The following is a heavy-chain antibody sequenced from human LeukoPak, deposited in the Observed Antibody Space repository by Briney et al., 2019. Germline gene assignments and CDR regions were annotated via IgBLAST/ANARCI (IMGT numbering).Heavy chain of an antibody. CDR3: ARGRVRWGSGWYHDAFDI. J-gene: IGHJ3*02. D-gene: IGHD6-19*01. V-gene: IGHV4-39*07. CDR1: GGSISSSSYY. Sequence: SETLSLTCTVSGGSISSSSYYWGWIRQPPGKGLEWIGSIYYSGSTNYNPSLKSRVTISVDTSKNQFSLKLSSVTAADTAVYYCARGRVRWGSGWYHDAFDIWGQGTMVTVSS. CDR2: IYYSGST.